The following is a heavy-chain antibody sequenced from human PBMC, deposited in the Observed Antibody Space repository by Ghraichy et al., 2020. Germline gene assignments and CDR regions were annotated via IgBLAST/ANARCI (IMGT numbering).Heavy chain of an antibody. CDR1: GGSISSYY. D-gene: IGHD1-7*01. Sequence: SQTLSLTCTVSGGSISSYYWSWIRQPAGKGLEWIGRIHAGGTTNYHSSLKSRVTMSVDTSNNQFSLKLTSVTAADTAVYYCAREVNAVTETKRCFDIWGQGTMVTVSS. CDR3: AREVNAVTETKRCFDI. J-gene: IGHJ3*02. V-gene: IGHV4-4*07. CDR2: IHAGGTT.